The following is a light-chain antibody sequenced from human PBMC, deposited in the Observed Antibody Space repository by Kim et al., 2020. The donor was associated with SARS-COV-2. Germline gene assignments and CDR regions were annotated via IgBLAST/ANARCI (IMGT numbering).Light chain of an antibody. J-gene: IGLJ1*01. Sequence: QSALTKPASVSGSPGQSITISCTGTSSDVGGYNYVSWYQQHPGKAPKLMIYDVSKRPSGVSNRFSGSKSGNTASLTISGLQAEDEADYYCSSYTSSPRVFGTGTKVTVL. CDR2: DVS. CDR3: SSYTSSPRV. V-gene: IGLV2-14*01. CDR1: SSDVGGYNY.